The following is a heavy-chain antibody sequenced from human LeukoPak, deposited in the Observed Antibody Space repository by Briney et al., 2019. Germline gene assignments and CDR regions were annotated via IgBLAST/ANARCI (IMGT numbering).Heavy chain of an antibody. D-gene: IGHD6-19*01. V-gene: IGHV3-30-3*01. CDR3: ARDLSAAFDF. CDR1: GFTLSSYA. Sequence: GGSLRLSCAASGFTLSSYAMHWVRQAPGKGLEWVAVISYDGSNKYYADSVKGRFSISRDDSKNTLFLDMSNLRVEDTALYYCARDLSAAFDFWGQGVLVTVSS. J-gene: IGHJ4*02. CDR2: ISYDGSNK.